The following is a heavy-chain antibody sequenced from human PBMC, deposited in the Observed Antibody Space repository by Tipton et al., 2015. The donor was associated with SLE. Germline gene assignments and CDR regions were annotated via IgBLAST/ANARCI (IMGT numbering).Heavy chain of an antibody. V-gene: IGHV4-61*08. CDR3: ARGLTIFGVVTFYYFDY. J-gene: IGHJ4*02. Sequence: TLSLTCTVSGGSISSGGYYWSWIRQPPGKGLEWIGYIYYSGSTNYNPSLKSRVTISVDTSKNQFSLKLSSVTAADTAVYYCARGLTIFGVVTFYYFDYWGQGTLVTVSS. CDR2: IYYSGST. D-gene: IGHD3-3*01. CDR1: GGSISSGGYY.